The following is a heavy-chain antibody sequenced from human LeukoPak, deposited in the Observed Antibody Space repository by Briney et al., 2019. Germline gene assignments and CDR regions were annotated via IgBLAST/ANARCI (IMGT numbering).Heavy chain of an antibody. CDR1: GFTFSSYS. V-gene: IGHV3-21*04. CDR3: AKSYPLTIFGVVITGFDY. Sequence: GGSLRLSCAASGFTFSSYSMNWVRQAPGKGLEWVSSISSSSSYIYYADSVKGRFTISRDNSKNTLYLQMNSLRAEDTAVYYCAKSYPLTIFGVVITGFDYWGQGTLVTVSS. D-gene: IGHD3-3*01. CDR2: ISSSSSYI. J-gene: IGHJ4*02.